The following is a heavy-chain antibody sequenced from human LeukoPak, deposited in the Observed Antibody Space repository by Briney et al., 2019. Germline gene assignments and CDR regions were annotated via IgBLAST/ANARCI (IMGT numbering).Heavy chain of an antibody. V-gene: IGHV1-3*01. CDR3: ARGYCSSTSCYELDY. D-gene: IGHD2-2*01. Sequence: ASVKVSCKASGYTFTSYAMHWVRQAPGQRLEWMGWINAGNGNTKYSQKFQGRVTITRDTSASTAYMELSSLRSEDTAVYYCARGYCSSTSCYELDYWGQETLVTVSS. CDR1: GYTFTSYA. CDR2: INAGNGNT. J-gene: IGHJ4*02.